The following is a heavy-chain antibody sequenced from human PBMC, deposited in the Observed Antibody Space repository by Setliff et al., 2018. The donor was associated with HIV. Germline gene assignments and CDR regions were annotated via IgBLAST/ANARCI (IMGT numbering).Heavy chain of an antibody. CDR1: GFTFSSYS. CDR3: ARARDSGSSTDY. D-gene: IGHD1-26*01. CDR2: ISSSSSYT. Sequence: PGGSLRLSCAASGFTFSSYSMNWVRQAPGKGLEWVSYISSSSSYTHYADSVKGRFTISRDNVKNSLYLQMNSLRAEDMALYYCARARDSGSSTDYWGQGTLVTVSS. V-gene: IGHV3-21*04. J-gene: IGHJ4*02.